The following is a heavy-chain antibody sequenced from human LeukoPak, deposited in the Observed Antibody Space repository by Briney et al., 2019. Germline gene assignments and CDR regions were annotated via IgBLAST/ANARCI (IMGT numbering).Heavy chain of an antibody. CDR1: GFTLDAYA. Sequence: GGSLRLSCVASGFTLDAYAMHWVRQVRGKGLEWVSLINADGSRTYYADSVKGQFTISRDNYKNSLYLQMTSLRPEDSALYYCATWAFYHDLDVWGRGTTVTVSS. CDR2: INADGSRT. CDR3: ATWAFYHDLDV. V-gene: IGHV3-43*02. D-gene: IGHD3-3*01. J-gene: IGHJ6*02.